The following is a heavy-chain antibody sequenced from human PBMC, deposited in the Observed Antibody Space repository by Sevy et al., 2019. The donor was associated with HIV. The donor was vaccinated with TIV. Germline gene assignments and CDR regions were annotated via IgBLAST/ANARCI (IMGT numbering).Heavy chain of an antibody. Sequence: ASVKVSCKFSGHTLTELPIHWVRQAPGKRLEWMGRFDPEDGERIYAQKFQGRVTMTEDTSTDTAYMELSSLRSEDTARYYCASTREYYSDNSGYFDYWGQGTLVTVSS. V-gene: IGHV1-24*01. J-gene: IGHJ4*02. D-gene: IGHD3-22*01. CDR1: GHTLTELP. CDR3: ASTREYYSDNSGYFDY. CDR2: FDPEDGER.